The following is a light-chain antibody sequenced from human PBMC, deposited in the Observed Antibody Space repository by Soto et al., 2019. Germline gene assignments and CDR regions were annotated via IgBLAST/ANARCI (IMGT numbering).Light chain of an antibody. CDR3: QKYYGAPWT. Sequence: DIQMTQSPSSLSASVGDRVTITCRASQGIRNYLAWYQQKPGKVPKLLISAASTLQSGVPSRFSGSGSETYFTLTISSLRPEDVATYYGQKYYGAPWTFGQGTKVEGK. CDR2: AAS. J-gene: IGKJ1*01. CDR1: QGIRNY. V-gene: IGKV1-27*01.